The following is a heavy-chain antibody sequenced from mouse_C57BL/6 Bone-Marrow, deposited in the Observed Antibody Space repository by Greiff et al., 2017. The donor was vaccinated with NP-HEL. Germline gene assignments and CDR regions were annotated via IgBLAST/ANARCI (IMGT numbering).Heavy chain of an antibody. CDR3: ARHYYSNYFDY. V-gene: IGHV5-6*01. CDR2: ISSGGSFT. CDR1: GFTFSSYG. Sequence: VPGVESGGDLVKPGGSLKLSCAASGFTFSSYGMSWVRQTPDKRLEWVATISSGGSFTYYPDSVKGRVTISRDNAKNTLYLQMSSLKSEDTAMYYCARHYYSNYFDYWGQGTTLTVSS. D-gene: IGHD2-5*01. J-gene: IGHJ2*01.